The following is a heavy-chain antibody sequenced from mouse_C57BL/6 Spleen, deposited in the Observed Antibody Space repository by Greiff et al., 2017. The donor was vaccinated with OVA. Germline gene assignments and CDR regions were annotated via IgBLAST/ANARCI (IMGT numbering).Heavy chain of an antibody. D-gene: IGHD1-1*01. Sequence: QVQLQQSGAELMKPGASVKLSCTATGYTFTGYWIEWVKQRPGHGLEWIGEILPGSGSTNYNEKFKGKATFTADTSSNTAYMQLSSLTTEDSDIYYCARSGRFITTVGYYFDYWGQGTTLTVSS. CDR3: ARSGRFITTVGYYFDY. V-gene: IGHV1-9*01. CDR2: ILPGSGST. J-gene: IGHJ2*01. CDR1: GYTFTGYW.